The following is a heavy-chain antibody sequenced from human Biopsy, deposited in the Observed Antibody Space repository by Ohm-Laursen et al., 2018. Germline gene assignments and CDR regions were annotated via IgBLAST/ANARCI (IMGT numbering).Heavy chain of an antibody. D-gene: IGHD6-19*01. J-gene: IGHJ4*02. V-gene: IGHV3-23*01. Sequence: SLGLSFIAPGLVFNIFAVAFVLHPPGIGLGWVAAISGRGVDTSYAGSVKGRFTISRDNSKNTVYLQMNSLRAEDTAIYYCAKEGRNSGHVDYWGQGTLVTVSS. CDR2: ISGRGVDT. CDR3: AKEGRNSGHVDY. CDR1: GLVFNIFA.